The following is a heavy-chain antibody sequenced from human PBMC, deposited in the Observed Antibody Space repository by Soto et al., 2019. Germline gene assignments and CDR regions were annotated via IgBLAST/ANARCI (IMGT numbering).Heavy chain of an antibody. CDR3: ATSHIVVVPAAHDAFDI. J-gene: IGHJ3*02. CDR1: GFTGSSNY. D-gene: IGHD2-2*01. CDR2: IYSGGST. Sequence: GGSLRLSCAASGFTGSSNYMSWVRQAPGKGLEWVSVIYSGGSTDYADSVKGRFTISRDNSKNTLYLQMNSLRAEDTAVYYCATSHIVVVPAAHDAFDIWGQGTMVTVSS. V-gene: IGHV3-53*01.